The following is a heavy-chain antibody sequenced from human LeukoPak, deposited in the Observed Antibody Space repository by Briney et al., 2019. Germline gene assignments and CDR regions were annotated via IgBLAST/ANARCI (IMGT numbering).Heavy chain of an antibody. Sequence: PGRSLRLSCTTSGFTFGDYAMSWVRQAPGKGLEWVAFVRNKANGGTTDYAASVKGRFTISRDDSKSIAYLRMNSLKTEDTAMYYCARGTFYDIFTGYTFDYWGQGTLVTVSS. J-gene: IGHJ4*02. D-gene: IGHD3-9*01. V-gene: IGHV3-49*04. CDR1: GFTFGDYA. CDR3: ARGTFYDIFTGYTFDY. CDR2: VRNKANGGTT.